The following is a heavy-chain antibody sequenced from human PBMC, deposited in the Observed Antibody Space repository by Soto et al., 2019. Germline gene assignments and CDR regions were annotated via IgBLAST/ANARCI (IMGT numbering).Heavy chain of an antibody. D-gene: IGHD5-12*01. CDR2: IYPGDSDT. J-gene: IGHJ6*02. Sequence: GESLKISCKGSGYSFTSYWIGWVRQMPGKGLEWMGIIYPGDSDTRYSPSFQGQVTISADKSISTAYLQWSSLKASDTAMYYCASNSGYDPTYYYYYGMDVWGQGTTVTVS. V-gene: IGHV5-51*01. CDR3: ASNSGYDPTYYYYYGMDV. CDR1: GYSFTSYW.